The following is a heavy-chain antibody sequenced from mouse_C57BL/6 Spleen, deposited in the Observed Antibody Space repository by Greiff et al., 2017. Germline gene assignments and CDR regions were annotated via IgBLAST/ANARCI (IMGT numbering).Heavy chain of an antibody. CDR2: INHDGSST. CDR1: GFTFSDYY. Sequence: EVQLQESEGGLVQPGSSMKLSCTASGFTFSDYYMAWVRQVPEKGLEWVANINHDGSSTYYLDPLKGRFIISRDNAKNILYLQMSSLKSADTSTYSCAREMTAPSFDYWGQGTTLTVSS. J-gene: IGHJ2*01. V-gene: IGHV5-16*01. CDR3: AREMTAPSFDY.